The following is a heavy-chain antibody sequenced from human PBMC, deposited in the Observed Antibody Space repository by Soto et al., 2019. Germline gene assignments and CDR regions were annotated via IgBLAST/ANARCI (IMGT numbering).Heavy chain of an antibody. Sequence: GGSLRLSCAVSGFTFSNYAMSWVRQAPGKGLDWISAISGSGASTYNADSVKGRFTISRDNSKNTLYLQMNSLRAEDTALYYCAKKDGTDGYYDAFDIWGQGTMVTVSS. J-gene: IGHJ3*02. V-gene: IGHV3-23*01. D-gene: IGHD3-22*01. CDR1: GFTFSNYA. CDR2: ISGSGAST. CDR3: AKKDGTDGYYDAFDI.